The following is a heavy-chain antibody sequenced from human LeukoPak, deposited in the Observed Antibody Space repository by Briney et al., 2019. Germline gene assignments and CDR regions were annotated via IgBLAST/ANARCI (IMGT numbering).Heavy chain of an antibody. CDR2: ISSSSSTI. V-gene: IGHV3-48*04. CDR1: GFTFSSYS. J-gene: IGHJ4*02. CDR3: ARDLLYYDILTGYYSSSAFDY. D-gene: IGHD3-9*01. Sequence: SGGSLRLSCAASGFTFSSYSMNWVRQAPGKGLEWVSYISSSSSTIYYAYSVKGQFTISRDNAKNSLYLQMNSLRAEDTAVYYCARDLLYYDILTGYYSSSAFDYWGQGTLVTVSS.